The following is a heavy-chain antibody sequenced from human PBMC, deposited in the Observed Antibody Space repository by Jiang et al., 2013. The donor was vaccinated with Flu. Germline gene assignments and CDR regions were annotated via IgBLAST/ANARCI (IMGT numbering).Heavy chain of an antibody. V-gene: IGHV1-2*02. D-gene: IGHD2/OR15-2a*01. CDR2: INPKTGDA. CDR3: ARGPLTFRLLTTFDR. Sequence: GAEVKKPGASVKVSCKAFGYTFRDYYMCWVRQAPGQGLELMGYINPKTGDATYTQKFQGRVTMTRDTSITTAYMEVAGLTSDDTAMYYCARGPLTFRLLTTFDRWGQGTLVSVS. J-gene: IGHJ5*02. CDR1: GYTFRDYY.